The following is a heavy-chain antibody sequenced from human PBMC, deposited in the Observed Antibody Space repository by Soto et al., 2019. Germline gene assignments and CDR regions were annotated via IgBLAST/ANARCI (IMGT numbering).Heavy chain of an antibody. D-gene: IGHD3-22*01. CDR3: ARHFVAVVIKGWGY. V-gene: IGHV4-39*01. J-gene: IGHJ4*02. CDR2: TYYNGNA. CDR1: GGSIDRSNYY. Sequence: SETLSLTCTVSGGSIDRSNYYWDWIRQPPGKGLEWIGTTYYNGNAYYNPSLKSRVTMSVDTSKNQFSLKLIPVTAADTAVYYCARHFVAVVIKGWGYWGQGTLVTV.